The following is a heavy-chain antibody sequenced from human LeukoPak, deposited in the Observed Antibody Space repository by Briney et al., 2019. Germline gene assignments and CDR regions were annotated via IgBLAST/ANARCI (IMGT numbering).Heavy chain of an antibody. D-gene: IGHD3-22*01. CDR1: GLSLSTSGVG. Sequence: ESGPTLVKPTQTLTLTCTLSGLSLSTSGVGVGWIRQPPGKALEWLALIYWNDEKRYSPSLKSRLTITKDTSEIQVVLAMTNMDPVDTATYYCAHTQYYFDSGGVDDGFDIWGQGTLVTVSS. V-gene: IGHV2-5*01. CDR2: IYWNDEK. J-gene: IGHJ3*02. CDR3: AHTQYYFDSGGVDDGFDI.